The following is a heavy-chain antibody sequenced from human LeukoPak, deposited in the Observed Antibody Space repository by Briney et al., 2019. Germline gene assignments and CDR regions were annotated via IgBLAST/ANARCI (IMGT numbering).Heavy chain of an antibody. CDR2: INSDGSST. CDR3: ARVPWDSSGYPDY. CDR1: GFTFSSYW. D-gene: IGHD3-22*01. V-gene: IGHV3-74*01. Sequence: GGSLRPSCAASGFTFSSYWMHWVRQAPGKGLVRVSRINSDGSSTSYADSVKGRFTISRDNAKNTLYLQMNSLRAEDTAVYYCARVPWDSSGYPDYWGQGTLVTVSS. J-gene: IGHJ4*02.